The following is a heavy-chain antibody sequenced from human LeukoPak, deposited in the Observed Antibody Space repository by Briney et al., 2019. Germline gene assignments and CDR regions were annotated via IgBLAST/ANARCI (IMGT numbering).Heavy chain of an antibody. J-gene: IGHJ2*01. CDR3: ARLGPVRGVIDWYFDL. CDR2: ISYDGSNK. Sequence: GGSLRLSCAASGFTFSSYAMHWVRQAPGKGLEWVAVISYDGSNKYYADSVKGRFTISRDNSKNTLYLQMNSLRAEDTAVYYCARLGPVRGVIDWYFDLWGRGTLVTVSS. V-gene: IGHV3-30-3*01. CDR1: GFTFSSYA. D-gene: IGHD3-10*01.